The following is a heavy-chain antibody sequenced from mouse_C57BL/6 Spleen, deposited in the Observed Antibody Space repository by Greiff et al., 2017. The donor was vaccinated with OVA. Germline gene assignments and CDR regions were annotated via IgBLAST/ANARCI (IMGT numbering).Heavy chain of an antibody. V-gene: IGHV1-81*01. CDR2: IYPRSGNT. CDR1: GYTFTSYG. Sequence: VQLQESGAELARPGASVKLSCKASGYTFTSYGISWVKQRTGQGLEWIGEIYPRSGNTYYNEKFKGKATLTADKSSSTAYMELRSLTSEDSAVYFCARSGWVLRGWYFDVWGTGTTVTVSS. J-gene: IGHJ1*03. D-gene: IGHD2-3*01. CDR3: ARSGWVLRGWYFDV.